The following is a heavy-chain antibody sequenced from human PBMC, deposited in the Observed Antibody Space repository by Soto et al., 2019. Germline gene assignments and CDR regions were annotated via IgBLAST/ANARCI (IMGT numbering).Heavy chain of an antibody. J-gene: IGHJ6*02. CDR2: ISSSSSYI. CDR3: ARTLDIVVVVAAYYYYGMDV. D-gene: IGHD2-15*01. Sequence: GGSLRLSCAASEFTFSSYSMNWVRQAPGKGLEWVSSISSSSSYIYYADSVKGRFTISRDNAKNSLYLQMNSLRAEDTAVYYCARTLDIVVVVAAYYYYGMDVWGQGTTVTVSS. CDR1: EFTFSSYS. V-gene: IGHV3-21*01.